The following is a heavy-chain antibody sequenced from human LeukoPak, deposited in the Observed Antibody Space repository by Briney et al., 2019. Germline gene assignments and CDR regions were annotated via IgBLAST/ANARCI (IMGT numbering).Heavy chain of an antibody. V-gene: IGHV3-23*01. CDR2: ISGSGGST. Sequence: PGGSLRLSCAASRFTFNNYAMSWVRQDPGKGLEWVSVISGSGGSTYYADSVKGRFTISRDNSKDTLFLQMHSLRPGDTAVYYCVREDTPATANYWGQGTLVTISS. J-gene: IGHJ4*02. CDR3: VREDTPATANY. CDR1: RFTFNNYA. D-gene: IGHD2-21*02.